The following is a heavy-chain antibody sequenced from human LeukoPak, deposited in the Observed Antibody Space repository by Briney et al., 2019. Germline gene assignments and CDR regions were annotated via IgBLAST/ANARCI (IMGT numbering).Heavy chain of an antibody. Sequence: SETLSLTCTVSGGSISSYYWSWIRQPPGKGLEWIGYIYYSGSTNYNPSLKSRVTISVDTSKNQFPLKLSSVTAADTAVYYCASHPRGAPLFYPWGQGTLVTVSS. CDR2: IYYSGST. CDR1: GGSISSYY. V-gene: IGHV4-59*01. J-gene: IGHJ5*02. CDR3: ASHPRGAPLFYP. D-gene: IGHD3-10*01.